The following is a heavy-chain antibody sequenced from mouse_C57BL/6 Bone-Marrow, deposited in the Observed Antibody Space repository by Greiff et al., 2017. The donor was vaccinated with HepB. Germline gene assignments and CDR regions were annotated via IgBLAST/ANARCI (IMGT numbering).Heavy chain of an antibody. J-gene: IGHJ2*01. D-gene: IGHD1-1*01. CDR1: GYTFTDYE. V-gene: IGHV1-15*01. Sequence: VQRVESGAELVRPGASVTLSCKASGYTFTDYEMHWVKQTPVHGLEWIGAIDPETGGTAYNQKFKGKAILTADKSSSTAYMELRSLTSEDSAVYYCTRGGDYYGSSPFDYWGQGTTLTVSS. CDR2: IDPETGGT. CDR3: TRGGDYYGSSPFDY.